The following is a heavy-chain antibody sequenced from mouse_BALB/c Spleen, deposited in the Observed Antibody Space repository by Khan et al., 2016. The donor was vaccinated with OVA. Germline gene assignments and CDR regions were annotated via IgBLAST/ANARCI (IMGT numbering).Heavy chain of an antibody. CDR1: GYSFTGYY. CDR3: ARDGYCYAMDY. J-gene: IGHJ4*01. D-gene: IGHD2-3*01. Sequence: LVKTGASVKISCKASGYSFTGYYIHWVKQSHGKSLEWIGFISCYNGATGYNQKFQGKATFTVDSSSSTAYMQFSSLTSEDSAVYYCARDGYCYAMDYWSQGTSVIVSA. CDR2: ISCYNGAT. V-gene: IGHV1S34*01.